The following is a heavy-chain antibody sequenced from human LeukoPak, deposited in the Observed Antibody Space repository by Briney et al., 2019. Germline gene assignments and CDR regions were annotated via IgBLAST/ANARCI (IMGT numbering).Heavy chain of an antibody. CDR2: IYNSGANT. J-gene: IGHJ3*01. D-gene: IGHD5-24*01. CDR3: ARSLRDVYNNHVPYAINV. Sequence: SETLPLTCSVPGGSISTYYWSSMRQSPEKGLEWIRHIYNSGANTNYNPSLNSRVTISVDTSKNEFSLKLSSVTAADTAVYYCARSLRDVYNNHVPYAINVWGQGKKVTVSP. CDR1: GGSISTYY. V-gene: IGHV4-59*01.